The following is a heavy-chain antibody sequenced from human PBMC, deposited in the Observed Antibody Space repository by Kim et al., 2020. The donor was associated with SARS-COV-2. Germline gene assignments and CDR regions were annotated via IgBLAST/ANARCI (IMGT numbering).Heavy chain of an antibody. CDR3: AKEELSGCSFDY. J-gene: IGHJ4*02. CDR1: GFTFSSYA. D-gene: IGHD1-26*01. CDR2: ISNSGTST. V-gene: IGHV3-23*01. Sequence: GGSLRLSCAASGFTFSSYAMSWVRRAPGKGLECVSSISNSGTSTYYADSVRGRFTISRDNSKNTLYLQMNSLSAEDTAVYYCAKEELSGCSFDYWGQGTLVTVSS.